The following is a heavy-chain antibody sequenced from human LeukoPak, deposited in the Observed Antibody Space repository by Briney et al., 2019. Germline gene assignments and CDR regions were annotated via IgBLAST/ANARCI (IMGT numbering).Heavy chain of an antibody. Sequence: PSETLSLTCTVSGGSISSGNYHWGWIRQPPGKGLEWVASIFYSGTTYYNPSLKSRVTISIDTSKNQFSLKLNSVTAADTAVYYCARAGIAKAPLRATPFAYWGQGTLVTVSS. CDR2: IFYSGTT. J-gene: IGHJ4*02. D-gene: IGHD1-26*01. CDR3: ARAGIAKAPLRATPFAY. CDR1: GGSISSGNYH. V-gene: IGHV4-39*07.